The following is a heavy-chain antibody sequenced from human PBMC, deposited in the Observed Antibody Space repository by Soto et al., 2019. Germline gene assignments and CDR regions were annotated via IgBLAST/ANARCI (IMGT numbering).Heavy chain of an antibody. CDR2: IRISDNTR. CDR3: ARRNVLSDG. CDR1: GFRCSDYY. Sequence: GRSLRLSCAASGFRCSDYYMSCIRQAPGKWLEWVSYIRISDNTRYYAYSVKGRCTISRDNAKNSLYLQMNSLRAEETAVYYCARRNVLSDGWGQGSVVNVSS. J-gene: IGHJ4*02. V-gene: IGHV3-11*01.